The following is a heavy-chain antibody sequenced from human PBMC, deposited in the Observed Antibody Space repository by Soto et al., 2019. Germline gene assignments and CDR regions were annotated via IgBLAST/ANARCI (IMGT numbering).Heavy chain of an antibody. CDR1: GGSISSYY. CDR2: IYYSGST. J-gene: IGHJ5*02. D-gene: IGHD3-10*01. Sequence: SETLSLTCTVSGGSISSYYWSWIRQPPGKGLEWIGYIYYSGSTNYSPSLKSRVTISVDTSKNQFSLKLSSVTAADTAVYYCARGEGGLWFGDRNNWFDPWGQGTLVTVSS. V-gene: IGHV4-59*01. CDR3: ARGEGGLWFGDRNNWFDP.